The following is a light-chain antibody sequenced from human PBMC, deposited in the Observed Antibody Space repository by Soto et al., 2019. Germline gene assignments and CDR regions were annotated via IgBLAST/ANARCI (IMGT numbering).Light chain of an antibody. Sequence: QSALTQPACVSWSPGQSITISCTVTSSDVGYYFLVSWYQHHPGRPPKLIIYEVTKRPSGISNRFSGSKSGNTASLTISGLQAEDEADYYCSSYTSSSTPYVFGTGTKVTVL. CDR2: EVT. V-gene: IGLV2-14*02. CDR3: SSYTSSSTPYV. CDR1: SSDVGYYFL. J-gene: IGLJ1*01.